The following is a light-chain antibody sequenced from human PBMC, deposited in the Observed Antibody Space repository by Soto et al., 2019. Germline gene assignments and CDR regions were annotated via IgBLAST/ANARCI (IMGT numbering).Light chain of an antibody. CDR3: QQSYSTPRT. V-gene: IGKV1-39*01. CDR1: QSISNY. Sequence: DTQMTQSPSSLSASVGDRVTITCRASQSISNYLNWYQQKPGKAPKLLIYAASSLQSGVPSRFSGSGSGTDFTLTISSLQPEDFATYYCQQSYSTPRTFGQGTKVDNK. CDR2: AAS. J-gene: IGKJ1*01.